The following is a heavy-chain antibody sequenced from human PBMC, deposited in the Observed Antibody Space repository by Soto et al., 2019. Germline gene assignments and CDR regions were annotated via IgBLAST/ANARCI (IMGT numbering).Heavy chain of an antibody. CDR3: ASEYYYGSGSNPEFDP. J-gene: IGHJ5*02. CDR1: GGTFSSYT. V-gene: IGHV1-69*02. Sequence: ASVKVSCKASGGTFSSYTISWVRQAPGQGLEWMGRIIPILGIANYAQKFQGRVTITADKSTSTAYMELSSLRSEDTAVYYCASEYYYGSGSNPEFDPWGQGTLVTVSS. D-gene: IGHD3-10*01. CDR2: IIPILGIA.